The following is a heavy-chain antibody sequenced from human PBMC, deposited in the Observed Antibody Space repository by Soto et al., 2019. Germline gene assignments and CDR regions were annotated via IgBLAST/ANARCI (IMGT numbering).Heavy chain of an antibody. CDR2: IIPISGTA. J-gene: IGHJ6*02. CDR1: GGTFSSYA. CDR3: ARSQGSSTSLEIYYYYYYGMDV. D-gene: IGHD2-2*01. V-gene: IGHV1-69*01. Sequence: QVQLVQSGAEVKKPGSSVKVSCKASGGTFSSYAISWVRQAPGQGLEWMGGIIPISGTANYAQKFQGSVTITADESTSTAYMELSSLRSEDTAVYYCARSQGSSTSLEIYYYYYYGMDVCGQGTTVSVSS.